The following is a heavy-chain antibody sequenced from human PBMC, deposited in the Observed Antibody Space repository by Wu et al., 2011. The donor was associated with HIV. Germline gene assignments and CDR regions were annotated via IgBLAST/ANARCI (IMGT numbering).Heavy chain of an antibody. D-gene: IGHD3-22*01. J-gene: IGHJ4*02. V-gene: IGHV1-69*05. CDR1: GGTFSSYA. CDR3: ARGERNYYDSSGYFDY. CDR2: IIPIFGTA. Sequence: QVQLVQSGAEVKKPGSSVKVSCKASGGTFSSYAISWVRQAPGQGLEWMGGIIPIFGTANYAQKFQGRVTITTDESTSTAYMELSSLRSEDTAVYYCARGERNYYDSSGYFDYWGQGTPGHRRPQ.